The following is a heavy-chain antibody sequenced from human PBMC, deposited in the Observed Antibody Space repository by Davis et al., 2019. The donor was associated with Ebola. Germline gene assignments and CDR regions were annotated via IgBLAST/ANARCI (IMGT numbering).Heavy chain of an antibody. D-gene: IGHD1-26*01. Sequence: PSETLSLTCTVSGGSISSGDYYWSWIRQPPGKGLEWIGYIYYSGSTYYNPSLKSRVTISVDTSKNQFSLKLSSVTAADTAVYYCAITIVGARYYYGMDVWGQGTTVTVSS. CDR1: GGSISSGDYY. J-gene: IGHJ6*02. CDR3: AITIVGARYYYGMDV. V-gene: IGHV4-30-4*01. CDR2: IYYSGST.